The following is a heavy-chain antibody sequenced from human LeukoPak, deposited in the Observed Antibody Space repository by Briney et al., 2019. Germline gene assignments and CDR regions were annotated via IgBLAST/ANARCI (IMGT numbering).Heavy chain of an antibody. Sequence: SETLSLTCTVSGGSISSYYWSWIRQPPGKGLEWIGYIYYSGSTNYNPSLKSRVTISVDTSKNQFSLKLSSVTAADTAVYYCARNSGSYYRFDYWGQGTLVTVSS. J-gene: IGHJ4*02. CDR3: ARNSGSYYRFDY. V-gene: IGHV4-59*01. CDR1: GGSISSYY. CDR2: IYYSGST. D-gene: IGHD1-26*01.